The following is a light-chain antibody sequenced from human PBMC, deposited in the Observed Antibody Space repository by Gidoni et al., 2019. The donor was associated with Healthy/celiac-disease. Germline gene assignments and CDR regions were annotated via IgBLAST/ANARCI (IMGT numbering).Light chain of an antibody. CDR3: QQYNNWPPYT. J-gene: IGKJ2*01. CDR2: GSF. CDR1: QSVSSN. Sequence: ELVMPHSPATLSVSPGERATLSCRAIQSVSSNLAWYQQKPGQAPRLLIYGSFTRATGIQARFSGSGSGTEFTLTISSLQSEDFAVYYCQQYNNWPPYTFGQXTKLEIK. V-gene: IGKV3-15*01.